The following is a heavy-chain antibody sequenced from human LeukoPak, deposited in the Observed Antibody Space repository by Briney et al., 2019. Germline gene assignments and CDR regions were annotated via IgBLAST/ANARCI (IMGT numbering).Heavy chain of an antibody. D-gene: IGHD3-22*01. CDR1: GFTFYMYA. V-gene: IGHV3-23*01. CDR2: MCGTAGCT. CDR3: AKDRPNFHENSGHYYRRDGDS. Sequence: GGSLTLSCQASGFTFYMYAMSWFRQAPGKGLEWVASMCGTAGCTFYPDSVKGRFTISRDNSKNVLYLRMNSLTAEDTAIYYCAKDRPNFHENSGHYYRRDGDSWGQGTLVTVSS. J-gene: IGHJ5*01.